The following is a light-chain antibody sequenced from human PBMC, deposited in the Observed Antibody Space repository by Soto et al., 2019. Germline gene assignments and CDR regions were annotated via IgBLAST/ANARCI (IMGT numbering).Light chain of an antibody. J-gene: IGKJ4*01. V-gene: IGKV3-20*01. CDR1: QSVSGIY. CDR3: QQYSNSPVT. CDR2: GAS. Sequence: DIVLTQSPGTLSLSPGERATLSCRASQSVSGIYLAWYQQKPGQAPRLLIYGASLRATGIPDRFSGSGSGTDFTLTISRLEPEDFAVYYCQQYSNSPVTFGGGTKVEVK.